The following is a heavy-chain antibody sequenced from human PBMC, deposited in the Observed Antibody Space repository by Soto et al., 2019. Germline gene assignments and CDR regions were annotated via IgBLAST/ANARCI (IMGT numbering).Heavy chain of an antibody. Sequence: QVQVVQSGAGVKKPGASVNLSCKASGFTFIGHYIHWVRQAPGQGLEWVGWINPNVGGGTVYAQKFQGRVTMTADTSTNMASMDLTSLRGDDTAVYYCAGSRTGALDYWGPGALVTVSS. CDR1: GFTFIGHY. V-gene: IGHV1-2*02. CDR2: INPNVGGGT. D-gene: IGHD7-27*01. CDR3: AGSRTGALDY. J-gene: IGHJ4*02.